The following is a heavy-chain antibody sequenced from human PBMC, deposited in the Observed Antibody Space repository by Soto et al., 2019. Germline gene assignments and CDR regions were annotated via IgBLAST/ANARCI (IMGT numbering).Heavy chain of an antibody. Sequence: GSVKGSWNASDYTFGPYDISWVRQAPGQGLEWMGWISPYNDKTHYAQRLQGRITMTTDTSTNTAYMELRSLRSDDTAVYYCARLVGRRFGDLLYYKWFDPWGQGTLVTVSS. CDR1: DYTFGPYD. J-gene: IGHJ5*02. D-gene: IGHD3-10*01. V-gene: IGHV1-18*01. CDR2: ISPYNDKT. CDR3: ARLVGRRFGDLLYYKWFDP.